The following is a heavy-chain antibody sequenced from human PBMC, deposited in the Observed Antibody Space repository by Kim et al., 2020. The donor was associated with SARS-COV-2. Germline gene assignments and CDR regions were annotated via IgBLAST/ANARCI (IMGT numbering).Heavy chain of an antibody. CDR1: GLRFVDSA. D-gene: IGHD4-4*01. J-gene: IGHJ6*02. CDR3: ARGNYDDSLSLSDYYNGMDV. CDR2: ISYDGRNK. Sequence: GGSLRLSCAASGLRFVDSAMNWVRQAPGKGLEWVAVISYDGRNKEYADSVKGRFSISRDNSKITLSLQMNSLRVEDTAVYYCARGNYDDSLSLSDYYNGMDVWGQGTTVTVSS. V-gene: IGHV3-30-3*01.